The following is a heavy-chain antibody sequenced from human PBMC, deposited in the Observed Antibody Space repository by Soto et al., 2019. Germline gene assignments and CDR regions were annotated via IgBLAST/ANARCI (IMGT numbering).Heavy chain of an antibody. CDR2: IYYSGST. CDR3: ARQGSSSWYGTYYYYYGMDV. V-gene: IGHV4-39*01. Sequence: SDTLSLTCTVSGGSISSSSYYWGWIRQPPGKGLEWIGSIYYSGSTYYNPSLKSRVTISVDTSKNQFSLKLSSVTAADTAVYYCARQGSSSWYGTYYYYYGMDVWGQGTTVPVSS. CDR1: GGSISSSSYY. J-gene: IGHJ6*02. D-gene: IGHD6-13*01.